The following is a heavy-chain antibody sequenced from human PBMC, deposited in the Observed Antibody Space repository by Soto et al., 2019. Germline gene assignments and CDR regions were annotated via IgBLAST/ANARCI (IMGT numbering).Heavy chain of an antibody. CDR2: IIPIFGTA. Sequence: EASVKVSCKASGGTFSSYAISWVRQAPGQGLEWVGGIIPIFGTANYAQKFQGRVTITADESTSTAYMELSSLRSEDTAVYYCAASYGSGYRAFDYWGQGALVTVSS. V-gene: IGHV1-69*13. J-gene: IGHJ4*02. D-gene: IGHD3-10*01. CDR1: GGTFSSYA. CDR3: AASYGSGYRAFDY.